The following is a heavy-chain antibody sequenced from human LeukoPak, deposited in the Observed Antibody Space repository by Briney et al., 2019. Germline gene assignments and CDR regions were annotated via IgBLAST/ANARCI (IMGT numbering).Heavy chain of an antibody. CDR2: INAGNGNT. CDR1: GYTFTSYA. Sequence: ASVKVSCKASGYTFTSYAMHWVRQAPGQRLEWMGWINAGNGNTKYSQKFQGRVTITRDTSASIAYMELSSLRSEDTAVYYCASMGQLEAAGGDYWGQGTLVTVSS. CDR3: ASMGQLEAAGGDY. J-gene: IGHJ4*02. D-gene: IGHD6-13*01. V-gene: IGHV1-3*01.